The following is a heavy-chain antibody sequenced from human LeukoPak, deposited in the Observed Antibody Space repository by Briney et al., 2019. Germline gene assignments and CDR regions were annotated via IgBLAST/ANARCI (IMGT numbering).Heavy chain of an antibody. V-gene: IGHV3-23*01. CDR3: ATSKYSGSY. D-gene: IGHD1-26*01. J-gene: IGHJ4*02. Sequence: GGSLRLSCAASGFTFSNAWMSWDRQAPGKGLEWVSAISGSGGRIYYGASVKGRFTISRDNSKNTLNLQMNSLRAEDTAVYYCATSKYSGSYWGQGTLVTVSS. CDR1: GFTFSNAW. CDR2: ISGSGGRI.